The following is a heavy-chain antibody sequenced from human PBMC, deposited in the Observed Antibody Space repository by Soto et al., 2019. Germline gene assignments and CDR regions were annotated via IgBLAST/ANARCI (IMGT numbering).Heavy chain of an antibody. CDR3: ARVVGATRVYYMDV. CDR1: GFTFSSYW. D-gene: IGHD1-26*01. J-gene: IGHJ6*03. V-gene: IGHV3-7*03. CDR2: IKQDGSEK. Sequence: GGSLRLSCAASGFTFSSYWMSWVRQAPGKGLEWVANIKQDGSEKYYVDSVKGQFTISRDNAKNSLYLQMNSLRAEDTSVYYCARVVGATRVYYMDVWGKGTTVTVSS.